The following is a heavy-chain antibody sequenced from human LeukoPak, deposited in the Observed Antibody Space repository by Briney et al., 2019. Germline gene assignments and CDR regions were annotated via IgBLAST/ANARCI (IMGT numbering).Heavy chain of an antibody. Sequence: GGSLRLSCAASGFTFSDYYVSWIRQAPGKGLEWVSYISSSGSTIYYADSVKGRFTISRDNAKNSLYLQMNSLRAEDTAVYYCARGSVVPAASWFDPWGQGTLVTVSS. CDR1: GFTFSDYY. CDR3: ARGSVVPAASWFDP. J-gene: IGHJ5*02. V-gene: IGHV3-11*01. CDR2: ISSSGSTI. D-gene: IGHD2-2*01.